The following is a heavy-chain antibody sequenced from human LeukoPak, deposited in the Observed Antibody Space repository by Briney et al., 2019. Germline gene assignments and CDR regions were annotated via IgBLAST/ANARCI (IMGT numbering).Heavy chain of an antibody. V-gene: IGHV3-23*01. J-gene: IGHJ6*02. D-gene: IGHD6-19*01. CDR3: AKGPGIAVAGTLDV. CDR1: GFTFSSYA. CDR2: ISGSGGST. Sequence: GGSLRLSCAASGFTFSSYAMSWVRQAPGKGLEWVSAISGSGGSTYYAGSVKGRFTISRDNSKNTLYLQMNSLRAEDTAVYYCAKGPGIAVAGTLDVWGQGTTVTVSS.